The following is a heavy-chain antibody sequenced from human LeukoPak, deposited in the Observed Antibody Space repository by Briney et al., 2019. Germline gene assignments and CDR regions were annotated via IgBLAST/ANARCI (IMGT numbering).Heavy chain of an antibody. J-gene: IGHJ3*02. CDR3: AREGDTPDIVVVPAAMGAFDI. CDR1: GYSISSGYY. D-gene: IGHD2-2*01. Sequence: SSETLSLTCTVSGYSISSGYYWGWIRQPPGKGLEWIGSIYHSGSTYYNPSLKSRVTISVDTSKNQFSLKLSSVTAADTAVYYCAREGDTPDIVVVPAAMGAFDIWGQGTMVTVSS. V-gene: IGHV4-38-2*02. CDR2: IYHSGST.